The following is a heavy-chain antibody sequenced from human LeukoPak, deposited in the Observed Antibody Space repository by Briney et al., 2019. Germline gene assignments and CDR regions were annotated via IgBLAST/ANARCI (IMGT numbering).Heavy chain of an antibody. V-gene: IGHV1-46*01. D-gene: IGHD5-12*01. CDR3: AREGEIGYDLSDY. CDR2: INPSGGRT. J-gene: IGHJ4*02. Sequence: ASVKVSCKASGYTFTNYYMNWVRQAPGQGLEWMGIINPSGGRTSYAQKFQGRVTVTRDTSTSTVYMELSSLRSEDTAMCYCAREGEIGYDLSDYWGQGTLVTVSS. CDR1: GYTFTNYY.